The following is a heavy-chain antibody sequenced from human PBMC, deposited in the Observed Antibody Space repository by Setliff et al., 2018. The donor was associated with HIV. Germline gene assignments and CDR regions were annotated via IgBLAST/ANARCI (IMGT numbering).Heavy chain of an antibody. J-gene: IGHJ4*02. V-gene: IGHV4-38-2*01. CDR2: IYHTGST. D-gene: IGHD1-1*01. CDR1: GYSISSGYY. Sequence: SETLSLTCAVSGYSISSGYYWGWIRQPPGNGLEWIGSIYHTGSTYYKPSLKSRVTISVDTSKNQFSLRMRSVTAADTAVYYCASAGSGTRAPPRYWGQGTLVTVSS. CDR3: ASAGSGTRAPPRY.